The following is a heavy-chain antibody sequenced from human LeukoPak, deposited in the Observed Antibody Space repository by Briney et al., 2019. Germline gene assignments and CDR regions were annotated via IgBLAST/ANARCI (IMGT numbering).Heavy chain of an antibody. CDR1: GGSFSGYY. J-gene: IGHJ6*03. V-gene: IGHV4-34*01. CDR2: INHSGST. Sequence: PSETLSLTCAVYGGSFSGYYWSWIRQPPGKGLEWIGEINHSGSTNYNPSLKSRVTISVDTSKNQFSLKLSSVTAADTAVYYCARDRDYYDSSGYMSYYMDVWGKGTTVTVSS. CDR3: ARDRDYYDSSGYMSYYMDV. D-gene: IGHD3-22*01.